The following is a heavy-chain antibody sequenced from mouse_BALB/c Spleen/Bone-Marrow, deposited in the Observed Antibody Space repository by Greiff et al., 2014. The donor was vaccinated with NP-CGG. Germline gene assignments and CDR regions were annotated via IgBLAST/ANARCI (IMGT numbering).Heavy chain of an antibody. CDR1: GYTFTSYW. J-gene: IGHJ2*01. CDR2: INPSTGYT. CDR3: ARWGDDGTFDY. D-gene: IGHD2-12*01. Sequence: QVHVKQSGAELAKPGVSVKMSCKASGYTFTSYWMHWVKQRPGQGLEWIGYINPSTGYTEYNQKFKDKATLTADKSSSTAYMQLSSLTSEDSAVYYCARWGDDGTFDYWGQGTTLSVSS. V-gene: IGHV1-7*01.